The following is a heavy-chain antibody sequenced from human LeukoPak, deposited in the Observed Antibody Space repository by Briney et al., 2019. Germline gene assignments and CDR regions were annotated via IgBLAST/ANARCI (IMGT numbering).Heavy chain of an antibody. D-gene: IGHD2-15*01. CDR1: GFTFSNYW. V-gene: IGHV3-7*03. CDR3: ARVQGYCCGGNCYSWRH. J-gene: IGHJ4*02. CDR2: IKEDGSEK. Sequence: GGSLRLSCAASGFTFSNYWMSWVRQAPGKGLEWVANIKEDGSEKYYVDSVKGRFTISRDNAKNSLYLQMSRLRGYVTAVYCGARVQGYCCGGNCYSWRHWGQGTLVTVSS.